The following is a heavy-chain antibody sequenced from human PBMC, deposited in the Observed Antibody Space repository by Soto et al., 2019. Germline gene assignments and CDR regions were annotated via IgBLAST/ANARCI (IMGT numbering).Heavy chain of an antibody. V-gene: IGHV4-59*01. D-gene: IGHD3-9*01. Sequence: SETLSLTCTVSGGSISSYYWSWIRQPPGKGLEWIGYIYYSGSTNYNPSLKSRVTISVDTSKNQFSLKLSSVTAADTAVYYCAAREATIFFPGPLNDAFDIWGQGTMVTV. CDR1: GGSISSYY. CDR3: AAREATIFFPGPLNDAFDI. CDR2: IYYSGST. J-gene: IGHJ3*02.